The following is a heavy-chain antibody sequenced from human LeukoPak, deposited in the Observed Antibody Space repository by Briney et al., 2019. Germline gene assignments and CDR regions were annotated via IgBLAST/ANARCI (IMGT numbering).Heavy chain of an antibody. CDR1: GYTFTSYY. J-gene: IGHJ4*02. CDR2: INPNSGGT. CDR3: ARRVGATTKVLQAANYFDY. D-gene: IGHD1-26*01. V-gene: IGHV1-2*02. Sequence: GASVKVSCKASGYTFTSYYMHWVRQAPGQGLEWMGWINPNSGGTNYAQKFQGRVTMTRDTSISTAYMELSRLRSDDTAVYYCARRVGATTKVLQAANYFDYWGQGTLVTVSS.